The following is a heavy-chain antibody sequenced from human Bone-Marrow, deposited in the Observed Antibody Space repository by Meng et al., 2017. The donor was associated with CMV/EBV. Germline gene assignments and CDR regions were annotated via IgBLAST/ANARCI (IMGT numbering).Heavy chain of an antibody. CDR1: GFTFSNYW. CDR3: AREKTGTTYENYYYYYGMDV. Sequence: GESLKISCAVSGFTFSNYWMSWVRQAPGKGLEWVANIKQDGSEKYYVDSVKGRFTISRDNAKNSLYLQMNNLRAEDTAVYYCAREKTGTTYENYYYYYGMDVWGQGTSVTGSS. CDR2: IKQDGSEK. J-gene: IGHJ6*01. D-gene: IGHD1-7*01. V-gene: IGHV3-7*01.